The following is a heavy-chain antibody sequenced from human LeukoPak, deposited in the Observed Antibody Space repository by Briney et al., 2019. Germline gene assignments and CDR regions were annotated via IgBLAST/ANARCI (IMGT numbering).Heavy chain of an antibody. D-gene: IGHD6-19*01. J-gene: IGHJ4*02. V-gene: IGHV3-9*01. Sequence: GGSLLLSCAGSGFIFNNYAMHWVRQPPGKGLEWVSGISWNSGSIDYADSVKGRFTISRDNAETSLYLQMNSLSVEDTAFYYCAKDNRRHYTSGPTPDSLHWGQGALVTVSS. CDR1: GFIFNNYA. CDR3: AKDNRRHYTSGPTPDSLH. CDR2: ISWNSGSI.